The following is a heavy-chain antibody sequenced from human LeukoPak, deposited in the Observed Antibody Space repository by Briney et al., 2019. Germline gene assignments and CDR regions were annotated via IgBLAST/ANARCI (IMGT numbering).Heavy chain of an antibody. CDR1: EFTFDDYG. Sequence: GGSLRLSCAASEFTFDDYGMSWVRQAPGKGLEWVSGINWNGGSTGYADSVKGRFTISRDNAKNSLYLQMNSLRAEDTALYYCARDLNWNWDPNWFDPWGQGTLVTVSS. V-gene: IGHV3-20*04. D-gene: IGHD1-7*01. CDR2: INWNGGST. J-gene: IGHJ5*02. CDR3: ARDLNWNWDPNWFDP.